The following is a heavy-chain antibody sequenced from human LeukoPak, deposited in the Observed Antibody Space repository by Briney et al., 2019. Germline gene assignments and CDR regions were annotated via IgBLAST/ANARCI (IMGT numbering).Heavy chain of an antibody. CDR3: ARENVVAQGTFDY. CDR1: GDSIGSNAFY. CDR2: LFSTGRT. Sequence: SETLSLTCTVSGDSIGSNAFYWGWIRQPPGKGLEWIETLFSTGRTYYNPSLKSRVTISLDTSKNQVSLKLTFVTAADTAFYFCARENVVAQGTFDYWGQGTLVTVSS. D-gene: IGHD2-21*01. V-gene: IGHV4-39*07. J-gene: IGHJ4*02.